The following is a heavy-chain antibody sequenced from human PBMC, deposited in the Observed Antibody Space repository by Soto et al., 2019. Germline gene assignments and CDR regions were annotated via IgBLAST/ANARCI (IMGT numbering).Heavy chain of an antibody. V-gene: IGHV4-30-4*01. J-gene: IGHJ4*02. CDR1: GGSVTNSSYY. D-gene: IGHD6-6*01. CDR3: ARDRSNSPDYFDY. Sequence: PSETLSLTCTVSGGSVTNSSYYWSWIRQPPGKGLEWIGHIYYSGRTYYSPSLESRLTISLDTSKNQFSLRLSSVNASDTAVYYCARDRSNSPDYFDYWGQGTLVTVSS. CDR2: IYYSGRT.